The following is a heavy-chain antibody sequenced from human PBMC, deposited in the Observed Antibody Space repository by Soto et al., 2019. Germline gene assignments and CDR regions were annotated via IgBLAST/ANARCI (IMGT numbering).Heavy chain of an antibody. CDR3: ASKAETSGWYFDL. CDR2: ISSSSSYI. V-gene: IGHV3-21*01. Sequence: EVQLVESGGGLVKPGGSLRLSCAASGFTFSSYSMNWVRQAPGKGLEWVSSISSSSSYIYYADSVKGRFTISRDNAKNSLYLQMNSLRAEDTAVYYCASKAETSGWYFDLWGRGTLVTVSS. J-gene: IGHJ2*01. D-gene: IGHD3-10*01. CDR1: GFTFSSYS.